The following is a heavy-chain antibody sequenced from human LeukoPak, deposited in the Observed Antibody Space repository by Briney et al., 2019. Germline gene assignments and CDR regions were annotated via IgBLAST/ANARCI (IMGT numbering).Heavy chain of an antibody. Sequence: GGSLRLSCAASGFTVSSNYITWVRLAPGKGLEWVSVISSGGSTYYADSVKGRFTISRDNSKNTLYLQMSSLRAEDTAVYLCVKDLRSDFMGVLSRYLSYWGQGTLVTVSS. D-gene: IGHD2/OR15-2a*01. CDR3: VKDLRSDFMGVLSRYLSY. CDR2: ISSGGST. CDR1: GFTVSSNY. V-gene: IGHV3-53*05. J-gene: IGHJ4*02.